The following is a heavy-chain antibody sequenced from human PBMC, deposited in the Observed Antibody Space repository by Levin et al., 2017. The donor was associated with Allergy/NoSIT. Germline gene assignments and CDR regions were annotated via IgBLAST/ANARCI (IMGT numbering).Heavy chain of an antibody. CDR2: INPNSGGT. V-gene: IGHV1-2*02. D-gene: IGHD3-9*01. CDR3: ARDLRYFDWLQNPFWLHMDV. J-gene: IGHJ6*03. Sequence: GESLKISCKASGYTFTGYYMHWVRQAPGQGLEWMGWINPNSGGTNYAQKFQGRVTMTRDTSISTAYMELSRLRSDDTAVYYCARDLRYFDWLQNPFWLHMDVWGKGTTVTVSS. CDR1: GYTFTGYY.